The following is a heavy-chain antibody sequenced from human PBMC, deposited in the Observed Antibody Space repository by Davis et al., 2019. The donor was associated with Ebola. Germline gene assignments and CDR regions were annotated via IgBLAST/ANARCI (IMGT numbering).Heavy chain of an antibody. J-gene: IGHJ4*02. CDR2: TYYSSKWYN. D-gene: IGHD5-12*01. V-gene: IGHV6-1*01. CDR1: GDSVSSGG. CDR3: VRGWLRAKFDY. Sequence: HSQTLSLTCAISGDSVSSGGWNWIRQSPSRGLEWLGRTYYSSKWYNDYAVSAKSRITINPDTSKNQLSLQLNSVTPDDTAVYYCVRGWLRAKFDYWGQGTLVTVSS.